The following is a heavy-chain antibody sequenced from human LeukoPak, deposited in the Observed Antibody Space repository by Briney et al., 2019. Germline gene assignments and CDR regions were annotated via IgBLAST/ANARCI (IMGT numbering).Heavy chain of an antibody. CDR1: GYTFTSYY. J-gene: IGHJ4*02. V-gene: IGHV1-46*01. D-gene: IGHD2-8*01. CDR3: ARDEGYCTNGVCYTAGGFDY. Sequence: ASVKVSCKASGYTFTSYYMHWVRQAPGQGLEWMGIINPSGGSTSYAQKFQGRVTMTRDMSTSTVYMELSSLRSEDTAVYYCARDEGYCTNGVCYTAGGFDYWGQGTLVTVSS. CDR2: INPSGGST.